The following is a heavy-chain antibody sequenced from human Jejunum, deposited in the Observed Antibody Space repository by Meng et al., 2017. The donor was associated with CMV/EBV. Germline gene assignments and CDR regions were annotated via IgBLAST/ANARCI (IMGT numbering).Heavy chain of an antibody. CDR2: INPKSGDT. CDR3: AKDAGSYLDYYFDY. D-gene: IGHD1-26*01. CDR1: GYTFTDYY. J-gene: IGHJ4*02. Sequence: GYTFTDYYVHWLRQAPGQGLEWMGHINPKSGDTNYAQKFQGRITMTRNTSINTSYMELSSLRFDDAAIYYCAKDAGSYLDYYFDYWGQGTRVTVSS. V-gene: IGHV1-2*06.